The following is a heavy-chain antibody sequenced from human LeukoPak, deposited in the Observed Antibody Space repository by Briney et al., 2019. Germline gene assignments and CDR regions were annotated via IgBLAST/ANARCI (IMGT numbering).Heavy chain of an antibody. D-gene: IGHD3-9*01. CDR1: GFTFSSYA. J-gene: IGHJ4*02. Sequence: GGSLRLSCAASGFTFSSYAMSWVRQAPGKGLEWVSVIYSGGSTYYADSVKGRFTISRDNSKNTLYLQMNSLRAEDTAVYYCARGWPLTGYYQWGQGTLVTVSS. V-gene: IGHV3-66*02. CDR2: IYSGGST. CDR3: ARGWPLTGYYQ.